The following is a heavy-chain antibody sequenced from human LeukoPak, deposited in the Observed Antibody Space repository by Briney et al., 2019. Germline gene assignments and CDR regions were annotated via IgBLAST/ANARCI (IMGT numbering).Heavy chain of an antibody. CDR1: DFPFNPYT. Sequence: GGSLRLSCTASDFPFNPYTMHWVRQAPGKGLEWISYITGNSDTIYYADSVEGRFTISRDNAKKSLFLQMSSLRAEDTALYYCTRDSAVVAFDVWDQGTLVSVSS. D-gene: IGHD6-6*01. CDR3: TRDSAVVAFDV. V-gene: IGHV3-48*04. CDR2: ITGNSDTI. J-gene: IGHJ3*01.